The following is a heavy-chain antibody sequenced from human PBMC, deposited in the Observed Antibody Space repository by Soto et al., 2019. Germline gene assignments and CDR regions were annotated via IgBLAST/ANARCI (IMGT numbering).Heavy chain of an antibody. V-gene: IGHV3-64*01. CDR3: ARRCRPSFYFSEF. D-gene: IGHD3-10*01. CDR2: ISSNGVGT. J-gene: IGHJ6*03. Sequence: EVQLAESGGGLAQPGGSLRLSCAASGFTLSGYAMDWVRQAPGKGLEYVSGISSNGVGTYYANSVQGSFTISRDNSKNALYLQMLGLRLEDLAEDYGARRCRPSFYFSEFWGKGPTVSVS. CDR1: GFTLSGYA.